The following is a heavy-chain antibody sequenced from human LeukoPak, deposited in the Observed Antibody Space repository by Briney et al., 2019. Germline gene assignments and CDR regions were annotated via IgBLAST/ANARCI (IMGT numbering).Heavy chain of an antibody. CDR1: GFTFSSNG. CDR3: ARGNDYFDY. CDR2: ISGSGGST. J-gene: IGHJ4*02. V-gene: IGHV3-23*01. Sequence: GGSLRLSCAASGFTFSSNGMSWVRQAPGKGLEWVSAISGSGGSTYYADSVKGRFTISRDNSKNTLYLQMNSLRAEDTAVYYCARGNDYFDYWGQGTLVTVSS.